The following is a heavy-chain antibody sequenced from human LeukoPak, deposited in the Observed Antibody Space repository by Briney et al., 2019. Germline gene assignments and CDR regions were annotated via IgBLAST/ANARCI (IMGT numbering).Heavy chain of an antibody. V-gene: IGHV1-46*01. CDR1: GYTFTSYY. CDR2: INPSGGSI. Sequence: ASVKVSCKASGYTFTSYYMHWVRQAPGQGLEWMGIINPSGGSISHAQKFQGRVTMTRDMSTSTVYMELSSLRSEDTAVYYCARGDIVATIFREDAFDIWGQGTMVTVSS. D-gene: IGHD5-12*01. CDR3: ARGDIVATIFREDAFDI. J-gene: IGHJ3*02.